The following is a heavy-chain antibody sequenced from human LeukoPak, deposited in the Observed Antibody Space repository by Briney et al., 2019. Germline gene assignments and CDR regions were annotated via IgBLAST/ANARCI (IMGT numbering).Heavy chain of an antibody. CDR3: ARSGSGYLRYYFDY. CDR1: GGSISSSSYY. V-gene: IGHV4-39*07. CDR2: IYSSGSP. D-gene: IGHD5-12*01. J-gene: IGHJ4*02. Sequence: SETLSLTCTVSGGSISSSSYYWGWIRQPPGKGLEWIGSIYSSGSPYYNPSLKSQVTISVNTSKNQFSLKLNSVTAADTAVYYCARSGSGYLRYYFDYWGQGTLVTVSS.